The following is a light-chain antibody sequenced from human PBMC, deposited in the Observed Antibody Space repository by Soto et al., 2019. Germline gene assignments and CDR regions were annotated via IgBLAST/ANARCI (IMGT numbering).Light chain of an antibody. J-gene: IGLJ3*02. CDR2: EVS. Sequence: QSALTQPASVSGSPGQSITISCTGTSSDVGGYNYVSWYQQHPGKAPKLMIYEVSNRPSGISNRFSCSKSGNTASLTISGLQAEDEADYYCSSYTSSGTLVFGGGTKLTVL. V-gene: IGLV2-14*01. CDR3: SSYTSSGTLV. CDR1: SSDVGGYNY.